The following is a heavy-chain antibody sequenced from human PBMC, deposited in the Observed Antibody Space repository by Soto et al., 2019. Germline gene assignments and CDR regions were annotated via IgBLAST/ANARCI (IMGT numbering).Heavy chain of an antibody. CDR2: IYYSGST. CDR3: ARSHYDFWSGQEYKEGYFDY. V-gene: IGHV4-31*03. Sequence: SETLSLTCTVSGGSISSGGYYWSWIRQHPGKGLEWIGYIYYSGSTYYNPSLKSRVTISVDTSKNQFSLKLSSVTAADTAVYYCARSHYDFWSGQEYKEGYFDYWGQGTLVTVSS. CDR1: GGSISSGGYY. J-gene: IGHJ4*02. D-gene: IGHD3-3*01.